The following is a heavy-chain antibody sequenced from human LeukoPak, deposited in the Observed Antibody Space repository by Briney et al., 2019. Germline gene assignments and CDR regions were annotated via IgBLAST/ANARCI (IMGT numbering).Heavy chain of an antibody. D-gene: IGHD1-14*01. CDR1: GGPISSYY. CDR3: ARRSLLGFRSYYMDV. Sequence: SETLSLTCTVSGGPISSYYWSWIRQPAGKGLEWIGRIYTSGSTNYNPSLKSRVTMSVDTSKNQFSLKLSSVTAADTAVYYCARRSLLGFRSYYMDVWGKGTMVTVSS. CDR2: IYTSGST. V-gene: IGHV4-4*07. J-gene: IGHJ6*03.